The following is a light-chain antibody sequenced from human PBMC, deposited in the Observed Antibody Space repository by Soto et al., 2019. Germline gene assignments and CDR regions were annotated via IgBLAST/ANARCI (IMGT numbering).Light chain of an antibody. CDR2: DTS. V-gene: IGKV3-15*01. CDR1: QSVSSN. J-gene: IGKJ4*01. Sequence: EIVMTQSPATLSVSPGERATLSCRASQSVSSNLAWYQQKPGQAPRLLIYDTSTSATGIPARFSGSVSGTEFTLTISSLQSEDFAVNYCQQYFNWPPLTFGGGTKVEIK. CDR3: QQYFNWPPLT.